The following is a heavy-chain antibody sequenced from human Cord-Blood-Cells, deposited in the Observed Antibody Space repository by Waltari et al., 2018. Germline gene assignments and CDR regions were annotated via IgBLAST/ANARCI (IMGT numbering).Heavy chain of an antibody. Sequence: QVQLQQWGAGLLKPSETLSLTCAVYGGSFSGYYWSWIRQPPGKWLEWIGEINHSGRTNYNPSLRRRVTISVDTSKNQFSLKLSSVTAADTAVYYCARDSGYVDYWGQGTLVTVSS. CDR1: GGSFSGYY. V-gene: IGHV4-34*01. CDR3: ARDSGYVDY. J-gene: IGHJ4*02. D-gene: IGHD1-26*01. CDR2: INHSGRT.